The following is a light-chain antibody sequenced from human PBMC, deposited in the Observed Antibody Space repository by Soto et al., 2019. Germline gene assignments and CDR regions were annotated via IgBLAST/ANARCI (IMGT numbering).Light chain of an antibody. J-gene: IGLJ1*01. V-gene: IGLV2-14*01. Sequence: QSVLTQPASVSGSPGQSITISCTGTSSDVGGYNYVSWYQQHPGKAPKLMIYDVSNRPSGVSNRFSGSKSGNTASLTISGLQAEDEADHYCSSYTSSSTPLYVFGTGTKVTVL. CDR1: SSDVGGYNY. CDR3: SSYTSSSTPLYV. CDR2: DVS.